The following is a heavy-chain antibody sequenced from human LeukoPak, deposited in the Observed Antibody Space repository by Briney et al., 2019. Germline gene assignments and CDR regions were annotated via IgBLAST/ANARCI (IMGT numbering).Heavy chain of an antibody. CDR3: AKDMYYYDSSGFTTWGSYDY. Sequence: PGGSLRLSCAASGFTFSSYGMHWVRQAPGKGLEWVAVISYDGSNKYYADSVKGRFTISRDNSKNTLYLQMNSLRAEDTAVYYCAKDMYYYDSSGFTTWGSYDYWGQGTLVTVSS. CDR1: GFTFSSYG. J-gene: IGHJ4*02. D-gene: IGHD3-22*01. V-gene: IGHV3-30*18. CDR2: ISYDGSNK.